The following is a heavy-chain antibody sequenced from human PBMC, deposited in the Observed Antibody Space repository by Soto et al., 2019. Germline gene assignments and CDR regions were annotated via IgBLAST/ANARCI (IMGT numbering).Heavy chain of an antibody. Sequence: EVQLVESGGGLVKPGGSLRLSCAASGFTFSSYSMNWVRQAPGKGLEWVSSISVSSSYIYYADSVKGRFSISRDNARNSLYLQMNSLRAEHTAVYYCARDDATMVRVVIVRIDYGGQVTLVTVPS. J-gene: IGHJ4*02. D-gene: IGHD3-10*01. CDR2: ISVSSSYI. CDR1: GFTFSSYS. CDR3: ARDDATMVRVVIVRIDY. V-gene: IGHV3-21*02.